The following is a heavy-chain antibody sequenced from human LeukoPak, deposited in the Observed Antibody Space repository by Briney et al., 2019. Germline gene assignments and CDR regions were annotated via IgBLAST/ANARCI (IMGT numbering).Heavy chain of an antibody. D-gene: IGHD3-10*01. CDR2: ISGSGGST. J-gene: IGHJ4*02. CDR3: AKALSYYGSGSYYPFDY. Sequence: GGSLRLSCAASGFTFSSYAMSWVRQAPGKGLEWVSAISGSGGSTYYADSVKGRFTISGDNSKNTLYLQMNSLRAEDTAVYYCAKALSYYGSGSYYPFDYWGQGTLVTVSS. CDR1: GFTFSSYA. V-gene: IGHV3-23*01.